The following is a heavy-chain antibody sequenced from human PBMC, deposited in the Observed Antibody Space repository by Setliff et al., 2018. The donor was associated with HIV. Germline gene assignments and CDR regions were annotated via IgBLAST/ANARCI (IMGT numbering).Heavy chain of an antibody. D-gene: IGHD5-18*01. V-gene: IGHV4-39*01. J-gene: IGHJ4*02. CDR2: IYYSGST. Sequence: SETLSLTCTVSGGSISSSTYYWGWIRQPPGKGLEWVGTIYYSGSTYYNPSLKSRLTISVDTSKNQFSLKLSSVTAADTTVYYCARRDGYSYGFYFDYWGQGTLVTVSS. CDR1: GGSISSSTYY. CDR3: ARRDGYSYGFYFDY.